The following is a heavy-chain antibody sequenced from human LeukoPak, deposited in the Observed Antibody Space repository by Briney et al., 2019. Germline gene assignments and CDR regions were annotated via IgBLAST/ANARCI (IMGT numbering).Heavy chain of an antibody. V-gene: IGHV4-61*03. CDR2: IYYSGST. Sequence: SETLSLTCTVSGDSISSSSYYWGWIRQPPGKGLEWIGYIYYSGSTNYNPSLKSRVTISVDTSKNRFSLKLRSVTAADTAVYYCARTTTVRGTYYMDVWGKGTTVTVSS. CDR1: GDSISSSSYY. CDR3: ARTTTVRGTYYMDV. D-gene: IGHD3-10*01. J-gene: IGHJ6*03.